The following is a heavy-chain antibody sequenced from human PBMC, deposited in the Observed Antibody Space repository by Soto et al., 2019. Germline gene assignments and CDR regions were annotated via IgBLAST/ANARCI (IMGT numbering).Heavy chain of an antibody. Sequence: PSETLSLTSTVSGGSISSGDYYWSWIRQPPGKGLEWIGYIYYSGSTYYNPSLKSRVTISVDTSKNQFSLKLSSVTAADTAVYYCARGGQQLVQGWFDPWGQGTLVTVSS. CDR3: ARGGQQLVQGWFDP. CDR1: GGSISSGDYY. J-gene: IGHJ5*02. V-gene: IGHV4-30-4*01. D-gene: IGHD6-13*01. CDR2: IYYSGST.